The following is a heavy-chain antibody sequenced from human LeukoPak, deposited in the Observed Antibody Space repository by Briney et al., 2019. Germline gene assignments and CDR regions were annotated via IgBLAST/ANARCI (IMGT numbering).Heavy chain of an antibody. CDR2: IRYDGSNK. CDR1: GFTFSSYG. D-gene: IGHD2-2*01. CDR3: ARLGYCSSTSCSGEKVFDY. V-gene: IGHV3-30*02. J-gene: IGHJ4*02. Sequence: GGSLRLSCAASGFTFSSYGMHWVRQAPGKGLEWVAFIRYDGSNKYYADSVKGRFTISRDNSKNTLYLQMNSLRAEDTAVYYCARLGYCSSTSCSGEKVFDYWGQGTLVTVSS.